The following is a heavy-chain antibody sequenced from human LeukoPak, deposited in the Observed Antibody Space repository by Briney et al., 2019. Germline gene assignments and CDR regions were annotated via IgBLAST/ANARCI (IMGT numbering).Heavy chain of an antibody. Sequence: PSETLSLTCTVSGGSISSYYWSWIRQPPGKGLEWIGDIYYSGSSNYNPSLKSRVTISVDTSKNQFSLKLTSVTAADTAVYYCARTSGMTTVYYYYMDVWGKGTTVIVSS. CDR2: IYYSGSS. V-gene: IGHV4-59*01. J-gene: IGHJ6*03. CDR1: GGSISSYY. D-gene: IGHD4-11*01. CDR3: ARTSGMTTVYYYYMDV.